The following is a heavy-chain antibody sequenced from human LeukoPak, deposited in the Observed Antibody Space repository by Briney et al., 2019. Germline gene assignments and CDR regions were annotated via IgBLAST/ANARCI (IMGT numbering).Heavy chain of an antibody. D-gene: IGHD5-24*01. J-gene: IGHJ4*02. Sequence: SETLSLTCAVYGGSFSGYYWSWIRQPPGKGLEWIGEINHSGSTNYNPSLKSRVTISVDTSKNQFSLKLGSVTAADTAVDYCARGRGYNSFDYWGQGTLVTVSS. CDR2: INHSGST. CDR3: ARGRGYNSFDY. V-gene: IGHV4-34*01. CDR1: GGSFSGYY.